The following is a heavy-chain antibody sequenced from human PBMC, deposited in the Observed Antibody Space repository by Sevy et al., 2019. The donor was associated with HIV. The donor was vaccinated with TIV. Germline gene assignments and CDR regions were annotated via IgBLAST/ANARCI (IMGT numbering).Heavy chain of an antibody. D-gene: IGHD3-22*01. V-gene: IGHV3-23*01. Sequence: GGSLRLSCAASGFTFSNYAMNWVRQAPGKGLEWVSGISGRGGSGDKTNYADSVKGRFTISRDDSKNSLYLQLNSLRAEDTAIYYCARKYDSNGYFDNWGQGTLVTVSS. CDR3: ARKYDSNGYFDN. CDR1: GFTFSNYA. CDR2: ISGRGGSGDKT. J-gene: IGHJ5*02.